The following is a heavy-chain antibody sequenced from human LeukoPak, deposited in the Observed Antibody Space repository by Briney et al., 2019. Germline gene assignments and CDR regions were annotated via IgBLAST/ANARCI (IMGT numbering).Heavy chain of an antibody. CDR3: ARVLGYSGSSRRAFDI. J-gene: IGHJ3*02. Sequence: SETLSLTCTVSGGSISSYYWSWIRQPAGKGLEWIGRIYIRGNTNYNPSLKSRVTMSGDMSKNQFSLKLSSVTAADTAVYYCARVLGYSGSSRRAFDIWGQGTMVTVSS. CDR1: GGSISSYY. V-gene: IGHV4-4*07. D-gene: IGHD1-26*01. CDR2: IYIRGNT.